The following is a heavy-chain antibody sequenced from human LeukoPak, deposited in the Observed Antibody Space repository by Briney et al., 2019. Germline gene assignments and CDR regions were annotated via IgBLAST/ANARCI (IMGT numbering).Heavy chain of an antibody. Sequence: YPGGSLRLSCAASGFNFRSYWMNWIRQAPGKGLEWVADISHDGSEKFYVDSVKGRLTISRDNAKSSLYLQMNSLRAEDTAVYYCARSKYYFDDWGQGALVIVSS. V-gene: IGHV3-7*01. CDR3: ARSKYYFDD. CDR2: ISHDGSEK. CDR1: GFNFRSYW. J-gene: IGHJ4*02. D-gene: IGHD6-6*01.